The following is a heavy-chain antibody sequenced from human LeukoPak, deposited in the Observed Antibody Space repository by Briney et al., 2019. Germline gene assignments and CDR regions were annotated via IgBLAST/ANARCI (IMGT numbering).Heavy chain of an antibody. Sequence: GESLKISCKGSGYSFTSYWIGWVRQMPGKGLEWMGIIYPGDSDTRYSPSFQGQVTISADKSISTAYLQWSSLKASDTAMYYCARHYPLTRVYSGAFDIWGQGTMVTVSS. CDR1: GYSFTSYW. CDR2: IYPGDSDT. J-gene: IGHJ3*02. V-gene: IGHV5-51*01. D-gene: IGHD4/OR15-4a*01. CDR3: ARHYPLTRVYSGAFDI.